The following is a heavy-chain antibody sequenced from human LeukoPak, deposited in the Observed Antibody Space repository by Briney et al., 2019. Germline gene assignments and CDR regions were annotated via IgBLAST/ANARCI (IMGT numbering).Heavy chain of an antibody. CDR3: TRLSGYCSGGSCPNWFDP. CDR2: IRSKANSYAT. Sequence: GGSLRLSCAASGFTFSGSAMHWVRQASGKGLEWVGRIRSKANSYATAYAASVKGRFTISRDDSKNTAYPQMNSLKTEDTAVYYCTRLSGYCSGGSCPNWFDPWGQGTLVTVSS. V-gene: IGHV3-73*01. J-gene: IGHJ5*02. D-gene: IGHD2-15*01. CDR1: GFTFSGSA.